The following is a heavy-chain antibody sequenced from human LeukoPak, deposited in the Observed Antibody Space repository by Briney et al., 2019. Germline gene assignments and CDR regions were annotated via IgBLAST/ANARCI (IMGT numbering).Heavy chain of an antibody. CDR3: ARVLYDFWSGYHFDY. J-gene: IGHJ4*02. D-gene: IGHD3-3*01. CDR2: INHSGST. Sequence: PSETLSLTCAVSGDSISGANWWNWVRQSPGKGLEWIGEINHSGSTNYNPSLKSRVTISVDTSKNQFSLKLSSVTAADTAVYYCARVLYDFWSGYHFDYWGQGTLVTVSS. CDR1: GDSISGANW. V-gene: IGHV4-4*02.